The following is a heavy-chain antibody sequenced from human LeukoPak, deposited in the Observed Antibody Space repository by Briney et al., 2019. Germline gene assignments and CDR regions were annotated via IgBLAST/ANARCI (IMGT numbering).Heavy chain of an antibody. CDR1: GGSISSYY. CDR2: IYTSGST. V-gene: IGHV4-4*07. D-gene: IGHD2-2*01. J-gene: IGHJ3*02. CDR3: ASGYCSSTSCHDAFDI. Sequence: PSETLSLTCTVSGGSISSYYWSWIRQPAGKGLEWIGRIYTSGSTNYNPSLKSRVTMSVDTSKNQFSLKLSSVTAADTAVYYCASGYCSSTSCHDAFDIWGQGTMVTVSS.